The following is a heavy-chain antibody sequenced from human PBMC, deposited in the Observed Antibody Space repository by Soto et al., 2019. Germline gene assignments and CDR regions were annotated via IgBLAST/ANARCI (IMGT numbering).Heavy chain of an antibody. J-gene: IGHJ4*02. CDR1: GGSISSGGYY. CDR3: AREGWPLGVY. Sequence: SETLSLTCTVSGGSISSGGYYWSWIRQHPGKGLEWIGYIYYSGSTYYNPSLKSRVTISVDTSKNQFSLKLSSVTAADTAVYYCAREGWPLGVYWGQGTLVTVSS. D-gene: IGHD2-15*01. CDR2: IYYSGST. V-gene: IGHV4-31*03.